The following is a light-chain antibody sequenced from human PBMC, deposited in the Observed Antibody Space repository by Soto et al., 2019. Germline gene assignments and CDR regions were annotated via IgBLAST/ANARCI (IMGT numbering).Light chain of an antibody. V-gene: IGKV1-39*01. CDR1: QSISSY. Sequence: DIQMTQSPSSLSASVGDRVTITCRASQSISSYLNWYQQKPGKAPNLLIYAASSLHSGVPSRFSGSGSGTDFTLTISGPQPEDFATYYCQQSYSTPLTFGGGTKVEI. CDR2: AAS. CDR3: QQSYSTPLT. J-gene: IGKJ4*01.